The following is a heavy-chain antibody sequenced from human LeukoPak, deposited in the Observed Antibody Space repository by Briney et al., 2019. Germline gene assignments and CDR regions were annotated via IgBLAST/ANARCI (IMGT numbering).Heavy chain of an antibody. J-gene: IGHJ4*02. Sequence: ASVKVSRKASGYTLTSYEIHWLRQATGQGLEWMGWMNPNSGNTGYAQKFQGRVTMTRNTSISTAYMELSSLRSEDTAVYYCARRSQAGGTGMGYLGQGTLVTVSS. V-gene: IGHV1-8*01. CDR2: MNPNSGNT. CDR1: GYTLTSYE. D-gene: IGHD6-19*01. CDR3: ARRSQAGGTGMGY.